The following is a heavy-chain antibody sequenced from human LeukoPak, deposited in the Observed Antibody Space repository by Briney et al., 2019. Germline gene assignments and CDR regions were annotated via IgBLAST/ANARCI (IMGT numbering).Heavy chain of an antibody. D-gene: IGHD6-13*01. Sequence: PSETLSLTCAVYGGSFSGYHWSWIRQPPGKGLEWIGEINHSGSTNYNPSLKSRVTISVDTSKNQYSLKLSSVTAADTAVYYCARYTYSSSWYPNWFDPWGQGTLVTVSS. CDR2: INHSGST. CDR1: GGSFSGYH. J-gene: IGHJ5*02. V-gene: IGHV4-34*01. CDR3: ARYTYSSSWYPNWFDP.